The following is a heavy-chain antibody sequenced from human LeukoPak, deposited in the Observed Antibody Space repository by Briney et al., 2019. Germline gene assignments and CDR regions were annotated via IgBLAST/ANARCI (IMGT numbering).Heavy chain of an antibody. CDR1: GDSISSYY. CDR2: LYTNGST. Sequence: SETLSLTRTVSGDSISSYYWSWLRQPAGKGLEWIGRLYTNGSTDYNPSLKSRVTMSVDTSRNQFSLKLSFMTAADTALYYCARDLYYSQTGNWFDPWGQGTLVTVSS. V-gene: IGHV4-4*07. CDR3: ARDLYYSQTGNWFDP. D-gene: IGHD4-11*01. J-gene: IGHJ5*02.